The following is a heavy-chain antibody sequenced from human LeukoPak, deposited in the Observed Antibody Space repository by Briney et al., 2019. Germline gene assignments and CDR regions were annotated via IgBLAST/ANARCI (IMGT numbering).Heavy chain of an antibody. D-gene: IGHD3-16*01. J-gene: IGHJ4*02. CDR1: GFTFGDYA. V-gene: IGHV3-49*04. Sequence: GGSLRLSCTASGFTFGDYAMSWVRQAPGKGLEWVGFIRSKAYGGTTEYAASVKGRFTISRDDSKSIAYLQMNSLKTEDTAVYYCTRAGGVFDYWGQGILVTVSS. CDR2: IRSKAYGGTT. CDR3: TRAGGVFDY.